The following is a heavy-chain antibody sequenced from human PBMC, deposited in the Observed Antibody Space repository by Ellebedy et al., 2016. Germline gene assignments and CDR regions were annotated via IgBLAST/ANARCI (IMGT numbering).Heavy chain of an antibody. CDR3: ANFGYCSTTSCSDNYHDYFMDF. D-gene: IGHD2-2*03. CDR1: GFTFRSYD. V-gene: IGHV3-30*18. Sequence: GESLKISCVASGFTFRSYDLHWVRQAPGKGLDWMAIISYDGSHKYYADSVKGRFTISRDNSKNTLYLQMNSLRAEDTAVYFCANFGYCSTTSCSDNYHDYFMDFWGKGTTVTVSS. CDR2: ISYDGSHK. J-gene: IGHJ6*03.